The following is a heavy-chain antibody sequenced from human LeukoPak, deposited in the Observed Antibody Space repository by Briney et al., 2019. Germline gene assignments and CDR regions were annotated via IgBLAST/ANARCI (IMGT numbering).Heavy chain of an antibody. CDR2: IYYSGST. V-gene: IGHV4-39*01. CDR3: ARSIVGALVGFDY. D-gene: IGHD1-26*01. Sequence: SETLSLTCTVSGGSISSSSYYWGWIRQPPGKGLEWIGSIYYSGSTYYNPPLKSRVTISVDTSKNQFSLKLSSVTAADTAVYYCARSIVGALVGFDYWGQGTLVTVSS. CDR1: GGSISSSSYY. J-gene: IGHJ4*02.